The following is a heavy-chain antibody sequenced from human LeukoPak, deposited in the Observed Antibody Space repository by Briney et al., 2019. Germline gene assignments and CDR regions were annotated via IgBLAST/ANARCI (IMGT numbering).Heavy chain of an antibody. Sequence: PGGSLRLSCAASGFTFSSYWMSWVRQAPGKGLEGVANIKQDGSEKYYVDSVKGRFTISRDNAKNSLYLQMNSLRAEDTAVYYCARDPTYLGYYDFWSGYYTGLDHGGDYWGQGTLVTVSS. V-gene: IGHV3-7*01. D-gene: IGHD3-3*01. J-gene: IGHJ4*02. CDR1: GFTFSSYW. CDR3: ARDPTYLGYYDFWSGYYTGLDHGGDY. CDR2: IKQDGSEK.